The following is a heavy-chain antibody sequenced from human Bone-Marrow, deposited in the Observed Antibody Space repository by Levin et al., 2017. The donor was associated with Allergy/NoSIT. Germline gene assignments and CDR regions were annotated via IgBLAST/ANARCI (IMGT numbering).Heavy chain of an antibody. CDR2: SHYSGST. J-gene: IGHJ4*02. CDR1: GDSISSYY. V-gene: IGHV4-59*01. D-gene: IGHD3/OR15-3a*01. Sequence: SQTLSLTCTVSGDSISSYYWSWIRQPPGKGLEWIGYSHYSGSTNYNPSLKSRVTMSVDTSNNQFSLRLNSVTAADTAVYYCARHPQYYVWTGSYPPADFDYWGQGTLVTVSS. CDR3: ARHPQYYVWTGSYPPADFDY.